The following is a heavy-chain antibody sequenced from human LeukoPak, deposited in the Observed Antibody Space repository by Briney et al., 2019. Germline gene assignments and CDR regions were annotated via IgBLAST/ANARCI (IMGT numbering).Heavy chain of an antibody. V-gene: IGHV3-48*01. CDR3: ARDVGYCSGGSCYRWFAS. Sequence: QPGGSLRLSCAASGFTFSSYSISWVRQAPGKGLEWVSYISTSSAVMYYADSVKGRFTISRDDARNSVSLQMISLRADDTAVYYCARDVGYCSGGSCYRWFASWGQGTLVIVSS. J-gene: IGHJ5*01. CDR2: ISTSSAVM. D-gene: IGHD2-15*01. CDR1: GFTFSSYS.